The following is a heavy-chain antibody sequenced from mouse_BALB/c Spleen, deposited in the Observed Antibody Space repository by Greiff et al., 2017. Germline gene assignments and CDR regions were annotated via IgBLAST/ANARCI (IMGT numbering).Heavy chain of an antibody. V-gene: IGHV6-6*02. D-gene: IGHD1-2*01. J-gene: IGHJ2*01. CDR3: TRSIYYGYEDY. CDR1: GFTFSNYW. Sequence: EVKVEESGGGLVQPGGSMKLSCVASGFTFSNYWMNWVRQSPEKGLEWVAEIRLKSNNYATHYAESVKGRFTISRDDSKSSVYLQMNNLRAEDTGIYYCTRSIYYGYEDYWGQGTTLTVSS. CDR2: IRLKSNNYAT.